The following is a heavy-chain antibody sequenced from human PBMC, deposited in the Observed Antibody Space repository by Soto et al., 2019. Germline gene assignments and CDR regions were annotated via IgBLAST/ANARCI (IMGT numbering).Heavy chain of an antibody. Sequence: GGSLILSCAAYGFTFSTCLIHWVRQAPGKGLVWVSRINGDGGTINYADSVKGRFTSSRDNAKNTVYLQMNSLSADDTAVYYCTRGGNYYSDYWGQGTLVTVSS. V-gene: IGHV3-74*01. D-gene: IGHD1-7*01. CDR2: INGDGGTI. CDR3: TRGGNYYSDY. CDR1: GFTFSTCL. J-gene: IGHJ4*02.